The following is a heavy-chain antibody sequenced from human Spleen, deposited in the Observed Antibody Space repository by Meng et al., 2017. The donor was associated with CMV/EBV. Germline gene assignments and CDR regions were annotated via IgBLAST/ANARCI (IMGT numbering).Heavy chain of an antibody. CDR1: Y. CDR2: INHSGSP. D-gene: IGHD2-2*01. Sequence: YWSWIRQPPGKGLEWIGEINHSGSPNYNPSLKSRVTISVDTSKNQFSLKLSSVTAADTAVYYCARGPYCSSTSCARRGGYYYYGMDVWGQGTTVTVSS. CDR3: ARGPYCSSTSCARRGGYYYYGMDV. V-gene: IGHV4-34*01. J-gene: IGHJ6*02.